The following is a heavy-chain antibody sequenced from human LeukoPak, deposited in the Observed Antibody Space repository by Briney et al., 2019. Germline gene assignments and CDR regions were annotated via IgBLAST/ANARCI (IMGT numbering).Heavy chain of an antibody. CDR3: ARDGRCGGDCYAS. J-gene: IGHJ4*02. CDR1: GFTFAIHA. CDR2: ISSSSSYI. Sequence: GGSLRLSCAASGFTFAIHAMTWVRQAPGKGLEWVSIISSSSSYIYYADSVKGRFTISRDNAKNALYLQMNSLRVEDTAVYYCARDGRCGGDCYASWSQGTLVTVSS. V-gene: IGHV3-21*01. D-gene: IGHD2-21*02.